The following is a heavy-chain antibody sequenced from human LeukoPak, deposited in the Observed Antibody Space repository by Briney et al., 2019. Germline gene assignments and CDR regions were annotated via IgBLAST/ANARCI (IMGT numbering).Heavy chain of an antibody. CDR3: AKERPLYFYDSSGREGFDY. J-gene: IGHJ4*02. CDR2: ISYDGSNK. D-gene: IGHD3-22*01. Sequence: GGSLRLSCAASGFTFKTYGMHWVRQAPGKGLEWVALISYDGSNKDYADSVKGRFTISRDNSKNTLYLQMNSLRAEDTAVFYCAKERPLYFYDSSGREGFDYWGQGTLVTVSS. CDR1: GFTFKTYG. V-gene: IGHV3-30*18.